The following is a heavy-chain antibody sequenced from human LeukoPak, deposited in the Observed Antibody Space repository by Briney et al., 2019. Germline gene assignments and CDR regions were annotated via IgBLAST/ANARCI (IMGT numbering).Heavy chain of an antibody. D-gene: IGHD5-12*01. Sequence: SVKVSCKASGGTFSSYAISWVRQAPGQGLEWMGRIIPILGIANYAQKFQGRVTITADKSTSTAYMELSSLRSEDTAVYYCARDADIVATPPNYWGQGTLVTVSP. CDR2: IIPILGIA. CDR3: ARDADIVATPPNY. CDR1: GGTFSSYA. J-gene: IGHJ4*02. V-gene: IGHV1-69*04.